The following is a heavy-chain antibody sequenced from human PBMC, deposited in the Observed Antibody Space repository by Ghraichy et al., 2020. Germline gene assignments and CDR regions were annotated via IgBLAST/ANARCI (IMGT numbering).Heavy chain of an antibody. D-gene: IGHD1-26*01. J-gene: IGHJ5*02. CDR2: ISSSSSYI. V-gene: IGHV3-21*01. CDR3: ARGLVGGSQGWFDP. CDR1: GFTFSSYS. Sequence: GAPRLSCAASGFTFSSYSMNWVRQAPGKGLEWVSSISSSSSYIYYADSVKGRFTISRDNAKNSLYLQMNSLRAEDTAVYYCARGLVGGSQGWFDPWGQGTLVTVSS.